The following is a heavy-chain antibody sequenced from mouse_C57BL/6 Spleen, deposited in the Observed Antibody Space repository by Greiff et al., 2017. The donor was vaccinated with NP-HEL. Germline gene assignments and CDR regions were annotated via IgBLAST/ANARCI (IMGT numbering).Heavy chain of an antibody. Sequence: QVQLQQPGAELVKPGASVKLSCKASGYTFTSYWMHWVKQRPGQGLEWIGMIHPNSGSTNYNEKFKSKATLTVDKSSSTAYMQLSSLTSEDAAVSYCARNPYYDYDEDGFAYWGQGTLVTVSA. J-gene: IGHJ3*01. CDR1: GYTFTSYW. D-gene: IGHD2-4*01. CDR3: ARNPYYDYDEDGFAY. V-gene: IGHV1-64*01. CDR2: IHPNSGST.